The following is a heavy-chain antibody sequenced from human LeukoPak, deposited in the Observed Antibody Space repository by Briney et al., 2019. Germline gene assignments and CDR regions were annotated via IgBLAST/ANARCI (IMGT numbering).Heavy chain of an antibody. CDR3: ARLLYYYGMDV. V-gene: IGHV1-69*04. CDR2: IIPILGIA. Sequence: SVKVSCKASAGTFSSYAISWVRQAPGQGLEWMGRIIPILGIANYAQKFQGRVTITADKSTSTAYMELSSLRSEDTAVYYCARLLYYYGMDVWGQGTTVTVSS. J-gene: IGHJ6*02. CDR1: AGTFSSYA.